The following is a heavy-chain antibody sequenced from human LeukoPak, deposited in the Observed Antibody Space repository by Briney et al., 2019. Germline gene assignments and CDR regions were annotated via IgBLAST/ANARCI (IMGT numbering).Heavy chain of an antibody. CDR1: GYTFTSYG. CDR3: ALGGDILTGYSHNWFDP. Sequence: GASVKVSCKASGYTFTSYGISWVRQAPGQGLEWMGWISAYNGNTNYAQKLQGRVTMTTDTSTSTAYMELRSLRSDDTAVYYCALGGDILTGYSHNWFDPWGQGTLVTVSS. D-gene: IGHD3-9*01. J-gene: IGHJ5*02. V-gene: IGHV1-18*01. CDR2: ISAYNGNT.